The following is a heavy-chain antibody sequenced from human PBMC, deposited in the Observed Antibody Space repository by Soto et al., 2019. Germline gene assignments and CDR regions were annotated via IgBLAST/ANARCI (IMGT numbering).Heavy chain of an antibody. CDR1: GGTFSSYA. Sequence: QVQLVQSGAEVKKPGSSVKVSCKASGGTFSSYAISWVRQAPGQGLEWMGGIIHIFGTANYAQKFQGRVTITADESTSTAYMELSSLISEDTAVYYCARDPREYSYGAYFDYWGQGTLVTVSS. V-gene: IGHV1-69*01. J-gene: IGHJ4*02. CDR2: IIHIFGTA. CDR3: ARDPREYSYGAYFDY. D-gene: IGHD5-18*01.